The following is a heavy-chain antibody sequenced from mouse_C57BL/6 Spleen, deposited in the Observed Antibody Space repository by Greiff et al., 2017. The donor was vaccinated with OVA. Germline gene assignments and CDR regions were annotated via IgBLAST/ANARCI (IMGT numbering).Heavy chain of an antibody. CDR2: IDPEDGET. D-gene: IGHD1-1*01. Sequence: VQLQQSGAELVKPGASVKLSCTASGFNIKDYYMHWVKQRTEQGLEWIGRIDPEDGETKYAPQFPGKATITADTSSNTAYLQLSSLTSEDTAVYYCARGYGISYWYFDVWGTGTTVTVSS. J-gene: IGHJ1*03. CDR3: ARGYGISYWYFDV. V-gene: IGHV14-2*01. CDR1: GFNIKDYY.